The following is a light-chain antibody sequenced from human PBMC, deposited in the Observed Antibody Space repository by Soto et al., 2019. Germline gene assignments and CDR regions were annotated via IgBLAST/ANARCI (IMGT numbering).Light chain of an antibody. CDR2: GAS. Sequence: EIVLTQSPGTLSLSPGERAALSCRASQSLSSTSLVWYQQKPGHGPRLLIYGASRRATGIPDRFSASESGTDFTLTISSLEPEDFAVYFCQQYDSTPWTFGQGTRVESK. CDR3: QQYDSTPWT. V-gene: IGKV3-20*01. J-gene: IGKJ1*01. CDR1: QSLSSTS.